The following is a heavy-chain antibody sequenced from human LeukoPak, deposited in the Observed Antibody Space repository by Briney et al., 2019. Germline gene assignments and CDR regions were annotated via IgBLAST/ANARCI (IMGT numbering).Heavy chain of an antibody. D-gene: IGHD2-21*02. CDR1: GDSVRSYY. J-gene: IGHJ4*02. V-gene: IGHV4-59*02. CDR2: INYNGGN. Sequence: SETLSLTCSVSGDSVRSYYCIWIRQSPGKGLDWIGHINYNGGNSLSPSLKSRGTLSVDTSKSQFSLRLRSVTAADTAVYYCARSKSDWSFIDYWGQGILVSVSS. CDR3: ARSKSDWSFIDY.